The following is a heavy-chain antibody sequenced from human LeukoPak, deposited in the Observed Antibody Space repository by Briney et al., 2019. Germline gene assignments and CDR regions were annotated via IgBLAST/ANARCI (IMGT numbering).Heavy chain of an antibody. CDR3: ARQKLLRYDN. V-gene: IGHV4-59*08. Sequence: SETLSLTCAVSGGSISSYYWSWIRQPPGKGLEWIGYIYYSGSTNYNPSLKSRVTISVDTSKNQFSLKLSSVTAADTALYYCARQKLLRYDNWGQGTLVTVSS. CDR1: GGSISSYY. D-gene: IGHD4-17*01. CDR2: IYYSGST. J-gene: IGHJ4*02.